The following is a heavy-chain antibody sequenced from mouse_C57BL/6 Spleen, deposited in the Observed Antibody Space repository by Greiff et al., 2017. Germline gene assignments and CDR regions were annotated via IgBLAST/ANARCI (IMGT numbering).Heavy chain of an antibody. CDR3: ASGGAILPRCYSFDY. J-gene: IGHJ2*01. CDR2: INPNNGGT. D-gene: IGHD1-1*01. CDR1: GYTFTDYY. V-gene: IGHV1-26*01. Sequence: VQLQQSGPELVKPGASVKISCKASGYTFTDYYMNWVKQSHGQSLEWIGNINPNNGGTSYNQKFKGKATLTVDKSSSTAYMELRSLTSEDSAVYYCASGGAILPRCYSFDYWGQGTTLTVSS.